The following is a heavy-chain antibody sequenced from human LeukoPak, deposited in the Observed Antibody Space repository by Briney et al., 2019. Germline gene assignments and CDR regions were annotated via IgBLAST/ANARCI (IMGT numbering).Heavy chain of an antibody. V-gene: IGHV4-59*01. CDR2: IYYTGKT. J-gene: IGHJ4*02. D-gene: IGHD3-3*02. Sequence: SETLSLTCTVSGGSISRKYWAWIRQPPGKGLEWIGNIYYTGKTEYNPSLQSRVAMSVDRSKNHFSLTLTSVTAADTAVYFCARDSSSFPNYFDYWGQGTLVTVSS. CDR1: GGSISRKY. CDR3: ARDSSSFPNYFDY.